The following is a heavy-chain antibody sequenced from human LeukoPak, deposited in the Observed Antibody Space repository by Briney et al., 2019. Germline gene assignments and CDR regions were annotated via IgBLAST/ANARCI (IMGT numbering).Heavy chain of an antibody. CDR1: GGSIRSSNW. CDR3: ARRYIRGDTYGFDI. J-gene: IGHJ3*02. D-gene: IGHD3-10*01. CDR2: IYHIGST. Sequence: SETLSLTCAVSGGSIRSSNWWSWVRRPPGKGLEWIGEIYHIGSTNYNPSLKSRVTISVDKSKNQFSLKLSSVTAADTAVYYCARRYIRGDTYGFDIWGQGTMVTVSS. V-gene: IGHV4-4*02.